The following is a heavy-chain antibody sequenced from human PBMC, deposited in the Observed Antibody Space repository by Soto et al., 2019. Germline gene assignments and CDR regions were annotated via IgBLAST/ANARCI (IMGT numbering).Heavy chain of an antibody. CDR2: ISYDGSNK. CDR1: GFTFSSYG. J-gene: IGHJ4*02. CDR3: AKETVTTSPADY. D-gene: IGHD4-17*01. Sequence: QVQLVESGGGVVQPGRSLRLPCAASGFTFSSYGMHWVRQAPGKGLEWVAVISYDGSNKYYADSVKGRFTISRDNSKNTLYLQMNSLRAEDTAVYYCAKETVTTSPADYWGQGTLVTVSS. V-gene: IGHV3-30*18.